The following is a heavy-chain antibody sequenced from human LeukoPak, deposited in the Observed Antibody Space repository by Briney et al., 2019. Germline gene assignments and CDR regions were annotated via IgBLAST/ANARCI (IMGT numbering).Heavy chain of an antibody. CDR1: GYTFTNYY. CDR2: INPNDGST. CDR3: ARGSYYYMDV. J-gene: IGHJ6*03. V-gene: IGHV1-46*01. Sequence: ASVTVSCKASGYTFTNYYMHWVRQAPGQGLEWMGMINPNDGSTSYAQRFQGRVTMTRDTSTSTFYMELSTLRYEDTAVYYCARGSYYYMDVWVKGTTVTISS.